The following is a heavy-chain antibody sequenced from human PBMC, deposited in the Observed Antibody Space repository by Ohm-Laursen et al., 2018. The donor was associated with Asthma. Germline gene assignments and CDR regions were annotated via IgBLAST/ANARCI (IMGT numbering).Heavy chain of an antibody. V-gene: IGHV3-15*01. CDR2: IKSKTDGGTI. Sequence: SLRLSCSAPGFTFSNAWMSWVRQAPGKGLEWVGRIKSKTDGGTIDHAAPVKGRFTISRDDSKNTLYLQMNSLKTEDTAVYYCTARPNYYYYGMDVWGQGTTVTVSS. CDR1: GFTFSNAW. CDR3: TARPNYYYYGMDV. J-gene: IGHJ6*02.